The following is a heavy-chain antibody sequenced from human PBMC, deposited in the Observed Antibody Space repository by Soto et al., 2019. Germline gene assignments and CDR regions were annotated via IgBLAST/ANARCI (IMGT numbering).Heavy chain of an antibody. CDR3: ARENYVRAFDI. D-gene: IGHD1-7*01. Sequence: GGSLRLSCAASGFTVSSNYMSWVRQAPGKGLEWVSVIYSGGSTYYADSVKGRFTISRDNSKNTLYLQMNSLRAEDTAVYYCARENYVRAFDIWGQGTMVTVSS. CDR2: IYSGGST. V-gene: IGHV3-66*02. CDR1: GFTVSSNY. J-gene: IGHJ3*02.